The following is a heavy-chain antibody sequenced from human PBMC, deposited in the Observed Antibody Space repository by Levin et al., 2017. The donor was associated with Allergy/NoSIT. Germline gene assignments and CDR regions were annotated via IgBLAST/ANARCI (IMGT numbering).Heavy chain of an antibody. CDR1: GGSFSGYY. J-gene: IGHJ6*02. CDR3: ARIRHNRQKIFPAAMALSGMDV. Sequence: ESLKISCAVYGGSFSGYYWSWIRQPPGKGLEWIGEINHSGSTNYNPSLKSRVTISVDTSKNQFSLKLSSVTAADTAVYYCARIRHNRQKIFPAAMALSGMDVWGQGTTVTVSS. CDR2: INHSGST. D-gene: IGHD2-2*01. V-gene: IGHV4-34*01.